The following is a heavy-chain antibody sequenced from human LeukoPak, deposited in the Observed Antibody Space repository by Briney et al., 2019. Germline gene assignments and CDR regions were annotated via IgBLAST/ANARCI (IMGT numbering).Heavy chain of an antibody. V-gene: IGHV4-34*01. J-gene: IGHJ4*02. CDR3: GRGPHKFTLRTRADSSGISY. Sequence: SETLSLTCAVYGGSFSGYYWSWIRQPPGKGLEWIGEINHSGSTNYNPSLKSRVTISVDTSKNQFSLKLSSVTAADTAVYYCGRGPHKFTLRTRADSSGISYWGQGTLVTVSS. CDR2: INHSGST. D-gene: IGHD3-22*01. CDR1: GGSFSGYY.